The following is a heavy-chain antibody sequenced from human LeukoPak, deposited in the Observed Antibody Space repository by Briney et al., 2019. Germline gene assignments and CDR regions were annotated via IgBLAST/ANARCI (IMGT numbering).Heavy chain of an antibody. CDR2: MNPNSGKT. CDR3: ASGGHIVVVPAATPGMDV. D-gene: IGHD2-2*01. CDR1: GYTFTSYD. V-gene: IGHV1-8*01. Sequence: ASVKVSCKASGYTFTSYDINWVRQATGQGLEWMGWMNPNSGKTGYAQKFQGRVTMTRNTSISTAYMELSSLRSEDTAVYYCASGGHIVVVPAATPGMDVWGQGTTVTVSS. J-gene: IGHJ6*02.